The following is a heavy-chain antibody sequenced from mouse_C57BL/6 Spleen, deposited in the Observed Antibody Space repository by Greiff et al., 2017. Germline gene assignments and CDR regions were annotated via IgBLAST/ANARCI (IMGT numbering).Heavy chain of an antibody. J-gene: IGHJ4*01. V-gene: IGHV1-52*01. CDR2: IDPSDSET. CDR3: ARAGYINPYYAMGY. D-gene: IGHD2-5*01. Sequence: QVQLQQPGAELVRPGSSVKLSCKASGYTFTSYWMHWVKQRPLQGLEWIGNIDPSDSETSYNQKFKDKATLTVDKSSSTADMQLSSLTSEDSAVYYCARAGYINPYYAMGYWGQGTSVTVSS. CDR1: GYTFTSYW.